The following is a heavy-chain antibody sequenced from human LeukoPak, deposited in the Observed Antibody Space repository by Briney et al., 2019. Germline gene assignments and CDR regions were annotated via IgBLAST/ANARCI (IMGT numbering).Heavy chain of an antibody. CDR2: IYYSGST. V-gene: IGHV4-59*02. Sequence: SETLSLTCTVSDVSVSSYYWSWIRQPPGKGLEWIGYIYYSGSTNYNPSLKSRVTISVDTSKNQFSLSLISVTAADTAVYYCARDGVSALNLYSDLWGRGTLVTVSS. CDR3: ARDGVSALNLYSDL. CDR1: DVSVSSYY. D-gene: IGHD3-3*01. J-gene: IGHJ2*01.